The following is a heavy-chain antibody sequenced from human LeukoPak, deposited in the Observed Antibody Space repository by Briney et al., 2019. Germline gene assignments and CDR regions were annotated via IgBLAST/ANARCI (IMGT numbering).Heavy chain of an antibody. CDR1: GFSLSTSGVG. CDR3: AHPGMYYYGSGSYYKDFDY. J-gene: IGHJ4*02. D-gene: IGHD3-10*01. V-gene: IGHV2-5*02. CDR2: IYWDDDK. Sequence: SGPTLVKPTQTLTLTCTFSGFSLSTSGVGVGWIRQPPGKALEWLALIYWDDDKRYSPSLKNRLTITKDTSKNQVVLTMTNMDRVDTAKYYCAHPGMYYYGSGSYYKDFDYWGQGTLVTVSS.